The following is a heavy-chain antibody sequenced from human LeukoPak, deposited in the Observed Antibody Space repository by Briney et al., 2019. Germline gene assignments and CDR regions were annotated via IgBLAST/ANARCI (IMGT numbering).Heavy chain of an antibody. Sequence: GGSLRLSCAASGFTFSSYWMSWVRQAPGKGLEWVANIKQDGSEKYYVDSVKGRFTISRDNAKNSLYLQMNSLRAEDTAVYYCARVGGYSGNYYMDVWGKGTTVTVSS. V-gene: IGHV3-7*01. CDR2: IKQDGSEK. CDR3: ARVGGYSGNYYMDV. J-gene: IGHJ6*03. CDR1: GFTFSSYW. D-gene: IGHD3-22*01.